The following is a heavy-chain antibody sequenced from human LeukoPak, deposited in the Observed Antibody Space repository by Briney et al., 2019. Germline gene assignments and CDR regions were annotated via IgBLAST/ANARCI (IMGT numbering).Heavy chain of an antibody. D-gene: IGHD3-3*01. Sequence: SETLSLTCTVSGGSFSSTNYYWGWIRQSPGKGLEWIGSIYYSGNTYYNPSLKSRVTMSVDMSKNHSYLRLTSVTAADTAVYYCARDFWSDHSWFDPWGQGTLVTVSS. CDR2: IYYSGNT. J-gene: IGHJ5*02. CDR1: GGSFSSTNYY. CDR3: ARDFWSDHSWFDP. V-gene: IGHV4-39*07.